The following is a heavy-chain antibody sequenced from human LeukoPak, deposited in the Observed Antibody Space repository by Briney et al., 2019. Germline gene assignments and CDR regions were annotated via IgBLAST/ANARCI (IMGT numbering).Heavy chain of an antibody. CDR1: GESFSGYY. D-gene: IGHD6-6*01. J-gene: IGHJ5*02. CDR2: INHSGST. CDR3: ARGKQLVRHWFDP. Sequence: SETLSLTCAVYGESFSGYYWSWIRQPPGKGLEWIGEINHSGSTNYNPSLKSRVTISIDTSKNQFSLKLSSVTAADTAVDYCARGKQLVRHWFDPWGQGTLVTVSS. V-gene: IGHV4-34*01.